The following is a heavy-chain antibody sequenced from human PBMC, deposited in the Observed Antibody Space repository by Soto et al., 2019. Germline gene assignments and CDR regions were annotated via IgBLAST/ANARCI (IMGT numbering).Heavy chain of an antibody. Sequence: QAQLVQSGPEVKKPGASVKVSCKASGYRFTSYGISWVRQAPGQGLEGLGWISAYDDNTKYAQTRQGRVSMSTDTSTNTAYMELRSLRYDDTAMYYCARGGYYDSSGSRNYHYYGMNVWGQGTTVTVSS. D-gene: IGHD3-22*01. CDR3: ARGGYYDSSGSRNYHYYGMNV. CDR1: GYRFTSYG. CDR2: ISAYDDNT. J-gene: IGHJ6*02. V-gene: IGHV1-18*01.